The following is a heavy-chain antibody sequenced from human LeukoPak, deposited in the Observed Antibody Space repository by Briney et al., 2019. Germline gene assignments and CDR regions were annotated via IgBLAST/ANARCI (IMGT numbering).Heavy chain of an antibody. Sequence: TGGSLRLSCAASGFTFSSHAMSWVRQAPGKGLEWVSAISGSGISTYYSGSVKGRFTISRDNSKNTLYLQMNSLRAEDTAVYYCARHLGYSSSHTDYWGQGTLITVSS. D-gene: IGHD6-13*01. CDR2: ISGSGIST. V-gene: IGHV3-23*01. CDR1: GFTFSSHA. J-gene: IGHJ4*02. CDR3: ARHLGYSSSHTDY.